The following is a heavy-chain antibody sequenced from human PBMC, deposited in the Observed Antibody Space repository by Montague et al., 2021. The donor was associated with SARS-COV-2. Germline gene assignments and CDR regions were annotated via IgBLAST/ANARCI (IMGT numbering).Heavy chain of an antibody. V-gene: IGHV4-39*01. CDR3: ASPTYYYDSSGSDAFDI. J-gene: IGHJ3*02. CDR2: IYYSGST. D-gene: IGHD3-22*01. Sequence: SETLSLTCTVSGGSISSSSYYWGRIRQPPGKGPEWIGSIYYSGSTYYNPSLKSRVTISVDTSKNQFSLKLSSVTAADTAVYYCASPTYYYDSSGSDAFDIWGQGTMVTVSS. CDR1: GGSISSSSYY.